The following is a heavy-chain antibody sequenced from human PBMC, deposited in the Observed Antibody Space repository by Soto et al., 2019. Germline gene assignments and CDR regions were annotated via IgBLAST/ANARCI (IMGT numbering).Heavy chain of an antibody. CDR2: IYYSGST. CDR3: ARALGYCSGGSCYSDYYYYYGMDV. V-gene: IGHV4-31*03. D-gene: IGHD2-15*01. CDR1: GGSISSGGYY. Sequence: QVQLQESGPGLVKPSQTLSLTCTVSGGSISSGGYYWSWIRQHPGKGLEWIGYIYYSGSTYYNPSPKGRVTISVETSKNQFSLKLSSVTAADTAVYYCARALGYCSGGSCYSDYYYYYGMDVWGQGTTVTVSS. J-gene: IGHJ6*02.